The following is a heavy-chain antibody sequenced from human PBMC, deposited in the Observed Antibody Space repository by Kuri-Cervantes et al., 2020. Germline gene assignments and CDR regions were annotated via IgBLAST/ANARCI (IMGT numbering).Heavy chain of an antibody. D-gene: IGHD5-18*01. Sequence: ASVKVASKASGYTFTGYYMHWVRQAPGQGLEWMGWINPNSGGKNYAQKFQGRVTITRDTSINTVYMELSRLTSDDTAVYYCARDLPAMASTSNRKRWVDPWGQGTLVTVSS. J-gene: IGHJ5*02. CDR3: ARDLPAMASTSNRKRWVDP. CDR1: GYTFTGYY. CDR2: INPNSGGK. V-gene: IGHV1-2*02.